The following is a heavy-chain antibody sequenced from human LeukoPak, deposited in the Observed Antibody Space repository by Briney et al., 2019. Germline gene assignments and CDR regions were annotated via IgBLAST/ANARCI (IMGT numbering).Heavy chain of an antibody. CDR2: FNANTGNP. V-gene: IGHV7-4-1*02. J-gene: IGHJ5*02. CDR1: GYTFSSYA. Sequence: ASVKVSCKASGYTFSSYAMNWVRQAPGQGLEWMGWFNANTGNPTYAQGFTGRFVFSLDTSVSTAYLQISSLKAEDTAVYYCARAYQPQFLDPWGQGTLVTVSS. D-gene: IGHD2-2*01. CDR3: ARAYQPQFLDP.